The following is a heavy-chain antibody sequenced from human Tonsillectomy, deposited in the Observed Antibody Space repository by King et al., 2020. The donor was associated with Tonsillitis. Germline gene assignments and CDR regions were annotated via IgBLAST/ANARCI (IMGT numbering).Heavy chain of an antibody. V-gene: IGHV4-39*01. CDR2: IDYSGTT. Sequence: QLQESGPGLVKSSETLSLTCTVSGGSIITSSYYWGWIRQTPGKGLEWIGGIDYSGTTSYNPSLKSLVTISVDTSKHQFSLNLTSLTPADTAVFYCARRTGLLSFDYWGQGTLVTVSS. D-gene: IGHD1-26*01. CDR1: GGSIITSSYY. CDR3: ARRTGLLSFDY. J-gene: IGHJ4*02.